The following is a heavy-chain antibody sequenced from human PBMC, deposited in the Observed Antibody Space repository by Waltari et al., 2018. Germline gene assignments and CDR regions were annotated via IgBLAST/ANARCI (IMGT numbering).Heavy chain of an antibody. J-gene: IGHJ4*02. D-gene: IGHD3-22*01. CDR3: ARERLSSGFDY. CDR1: GGSISSSSYY. Sequence: QLQLQESGPGLVKPSETLSLTCTVSGGSISSSSYYWGWIRQPPGKGLEWIGSIYYSGSTYYNPSLKSRVTISVDTSKNQFSLKLSSVTAADTVVYYCARERLSSGFDYWGQGTLVTVSS. V-gene: IGHV4-39*07. CDR2: IYYSGST.